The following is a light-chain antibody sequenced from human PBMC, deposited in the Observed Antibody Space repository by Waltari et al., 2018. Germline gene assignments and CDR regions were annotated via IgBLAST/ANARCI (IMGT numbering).Light chain of an antibody. J-gene: IGKJ2*01. CDR3: QQYNKWPRT. Sequence: EIVMTQSPATLSVSPGESPTLSCRASQSVSSNLAWYQQKPGQAPRLLIYGASTRATGIPARFSGSGSGTEFTLTISSLQSEDFAVYYCQQYNKWPRTFGQGTKLEIK. CDR1: QSVSSN. CDR2: GAS. V-gene: IGKV3-15*01.